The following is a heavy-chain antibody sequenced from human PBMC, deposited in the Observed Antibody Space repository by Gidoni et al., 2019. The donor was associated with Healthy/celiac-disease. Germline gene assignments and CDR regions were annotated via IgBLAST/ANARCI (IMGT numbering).Heavy chain of an antibody. Sequence: QVTLKESGPVLVKPTETLTLTCTVSGFSLSNARMGVSWIRQPPGKALEWLAHIFSNDEKSYSTSLKSRLTISKDTSKSQVVLTMTNMDPVDTATYYCARGRITMIVAGYYYYYGMDVWGQGTTVTVSS. D-gene: IGHD3-22*01. CDR1: GFSLSNARMG. CDR2: IFSNDEK. CDR3: ARGRITMIVAGYYYYYGMDV. J-gene: IGHJ6*02. V-gene: IGHV2-26*01.